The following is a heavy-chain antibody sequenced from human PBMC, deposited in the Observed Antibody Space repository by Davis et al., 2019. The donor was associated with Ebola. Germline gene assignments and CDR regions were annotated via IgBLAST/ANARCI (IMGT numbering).Heavy chain of an antibody. CDR3: ARDAFSLSRYDTEDH. J-gene: IGHJ4*02. V-gene: IGHV3-48*03. Sequence: GGSLRLSCAASGFTFYRYEMNWVRQAPGKGLEWVSYISGSATSTFYADSVKGRFTISRDNARDSLLLQMDSLRVEDTAIYYCARDAFSLSRYDTEDHWGQGTLVTVSS. CDR2: ISGSATST. CDR1: GFTFYRYE. D-gene: IGHD3-9*01.